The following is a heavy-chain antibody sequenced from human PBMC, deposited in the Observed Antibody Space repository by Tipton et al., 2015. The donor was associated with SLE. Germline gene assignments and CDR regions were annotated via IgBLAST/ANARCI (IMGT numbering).Heavy chain of an antibody. CDR2: IHYSGST. D-gene: IGHD3-10*01. Sequence: TLSLTCTVSDVSISSTYYYWGWIRQPPGKGLEWIGSIHYSGSTYYSPSLKSRGTLSLDTSKKQFSLNLTSVTAADTAVYYCARVGFYGSGRTWDMDVWGNGTTVTVSS. CDR1: DVSISSTYYY. V-gene: IGHV4-39*07. CDR3: ARVGFYGSGRTWDMDV. J-gene: IGHJ6*03.